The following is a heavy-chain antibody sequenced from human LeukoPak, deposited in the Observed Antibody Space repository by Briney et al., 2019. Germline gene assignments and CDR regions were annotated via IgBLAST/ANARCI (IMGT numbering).Heavy chain of an antibody. CDR3: ARRVDTAMVDAFDI. Sequence: SETLSLTCTVSGGSISSYYWSWIRQPPGKGLEWIGYIYYSGSTNYNPSLKSRVTISVDTSKNQFSLKLSSVTAADTAVYYCARRVDTAMVDAFDIWGQGTTVTVSS. D-gene: IGHD5-18*01. CDR1: GGSISSYY. V-gene: IGHV4-59*01. J-gene: IGHJ3*02. CDR2: IYYSGST.